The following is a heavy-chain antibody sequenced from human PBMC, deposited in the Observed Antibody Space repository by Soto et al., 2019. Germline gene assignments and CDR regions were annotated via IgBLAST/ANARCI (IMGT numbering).Heavy chain of an antibody. CDR2: IYHSGNT. CDR1: GGSITTGGSY. D-gene: IGHD2-2*02. V-gene: IGHV4-31*03. CDR3: ARARFQVLYGKPYFDS. Sequence: PSETLSLTCTVSGGSITTGGSYWSWIRQHPGKGLEWIGNIYHSGNTYYNPSLKSRLTISVDTSKNHFSLMVDSVTAADTAVYYCARARFQVLYGKPYFDSWGQGTLVTVLL. J-gene: IGHJ4*02.